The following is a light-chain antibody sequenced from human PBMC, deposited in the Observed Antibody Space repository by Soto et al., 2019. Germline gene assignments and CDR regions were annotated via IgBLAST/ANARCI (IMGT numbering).Light chain of an antibody. CDR3: CSYAGSNTHWV. CDR1: SSDVGSYNL. V-gene: IGLV2-23*01. J-gene: IGLJ3*02. CDR2: EGS. Sequence: QSVLTQPASVSGSPGQSITISCTGTSSDVGSYNLVSWYQQHPGKAPKLMIYEGSKRPSGVSNRFSGSKSGNTASLTISGLQAEDEADYYCCSYAGSNTHWVFGGGTKLTVL.